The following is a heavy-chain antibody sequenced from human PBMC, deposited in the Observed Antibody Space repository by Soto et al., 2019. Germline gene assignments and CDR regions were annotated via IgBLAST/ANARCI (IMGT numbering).Heavy chain of an antibody. D-gene: IGHD6-19*01. V-gene: IGHV3-23*01. Sequence: GGSLRLSCAASGFTFSSYAMSWVRQAPGKGLEWVSAISGSGGSTYYADSVKGRFTISRDNSKNTLYLQMNSLRAEDTAVYYCAKDPRPGYSSGWYGSYFDYWGQGTLVTVSS. J-gene: IGHJ4*02. CDR1: GFTFSSYA. CDR2: ISGSGGST. CDR3: AKDPRPGYSSGWYGSYFDY.